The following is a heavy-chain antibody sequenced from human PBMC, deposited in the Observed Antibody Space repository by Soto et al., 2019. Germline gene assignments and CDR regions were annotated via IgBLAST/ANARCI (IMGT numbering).Heavy chain of an antibody. CDR2: ISAGVIDT. CDR3: AKQFSSSTWYPFDH. V-gene: IGHV3-23*01. Sequence: EVQLLESGEALVQPGGSLRLSCAASGFTYNIYAMSWVRQAPGKGLEWVSGISAGVIDTYYADSVKGRFTVSRDDSKNTLYLQTNSPRADDPAVYYCAKQFSSSTWYPFDHWGRGTLVTVPS. D-gene: IGHD6-13*01. J-gene: IGHJ4*02. CDR1: GFTYNIYA.